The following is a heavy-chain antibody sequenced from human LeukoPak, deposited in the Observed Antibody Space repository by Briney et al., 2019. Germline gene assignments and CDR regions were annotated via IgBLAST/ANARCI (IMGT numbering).Heavy chain of an antibody. CDR2: IYDSGTT. CDR3: ARGGDRRGFDY. D-gene: IGHD1-14*01. CDR1: GGSISDGGYY. Sequence: PSETLSLTCTVPGGSISDGGYYWSWIRQHPGKGLEWIGYIYDSGTTYYSPALQSRVTISVDTSDNKFSLKLKSLTAADTAVYYCARGGDRRGFDYWGQGTLVTVSS. V-gene: IGHV4-31*03. J-gene: IGHJ4*02.